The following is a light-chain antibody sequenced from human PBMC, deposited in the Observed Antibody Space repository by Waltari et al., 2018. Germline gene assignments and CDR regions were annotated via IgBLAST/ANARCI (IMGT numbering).Light chain of an antibody. CDR3: QQYNDWHLVT. Sequence: EVVMTQSPATLSVFPGERATLSCRASQSVSINLAWYQQKPGQAPRLLIYAASTRTTGFPARFSGRCSGTEFTLTISSLQSEDFANYYCQQYNDWHLVTFGQGTRLEIK. V-gene: IGKV3-15*01. CDR1: QSVSIN. CDR2: AAS. J-gene: IGKJ5*01.